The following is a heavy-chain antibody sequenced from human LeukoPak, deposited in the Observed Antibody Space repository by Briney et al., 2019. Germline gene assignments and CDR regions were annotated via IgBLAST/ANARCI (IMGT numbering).Heavy chain of an antibody. V-gene: IGHV4-34*01. Sequence: SETLSLTCAVYGGSFSGYYWSWIRQPPGKGLEWIGEINHSGSTNYNPSLKSRVTISVNTSKNQFSLNLSSVTAADTAVYYCAGGDYCSSTSCHLNAFDIWGQGTMVTVSS. CDR2: INHSGST. J-gene: IGHJ3*02. CDR3: AGGDYCSSTSCHLNAFDI. CDR1: GGSFSGYY. D-gene: IGHD2-2*01.